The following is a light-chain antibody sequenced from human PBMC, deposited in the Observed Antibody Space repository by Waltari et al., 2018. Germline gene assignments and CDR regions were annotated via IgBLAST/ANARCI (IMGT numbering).Light chain of an antibody. CDR1: QIISSSN. V-gene: IGKV3-20*01. J-gene: IGKJ2*01. CDR2: GAS. Sequence: EIVLTHSPGTLSLSPGESVTLSCRASQIISSSNLAWYQQKSGQAPRLLIYGASSRATGIPDRFSGSGSGTDFTLTISRLEPEDFAVYYCQHQGTFGQGTKLEIK. CDR3: QHQGT.